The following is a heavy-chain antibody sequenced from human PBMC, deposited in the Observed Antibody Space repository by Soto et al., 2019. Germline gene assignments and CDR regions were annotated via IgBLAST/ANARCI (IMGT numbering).Heavy chain of an antibody. D-gene: IGHD4-17*01. CDR3: ARGYGNYAADYYYGMDV. CDR1: GGSISGYY. V-gene: IGHV4-34*01. CDR2: TNHSGST. Sequence: PSETLSLTCAVYGGSISGYYWSCTRQPPGKGLEWIGETNHSGSTNYNPSPKSRATIPVDTSKNQFSLKLSSVTGADTAVYYCARGYGNYAADYYYGMDVWGQGTTVTVSS. J-gene: IGHJ6*02.